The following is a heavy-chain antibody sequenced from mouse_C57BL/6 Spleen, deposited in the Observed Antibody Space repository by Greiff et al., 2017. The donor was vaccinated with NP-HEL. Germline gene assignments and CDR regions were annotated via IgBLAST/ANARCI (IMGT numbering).Heavy chain of an antibody. CDR1: GYTFTSYW. Sequence: QVQLQQPGAELVRPGTSVKLSCKASGYTFTSYWMHWVKQRPGQGLEWIGVIDPSDSYTNYNQKFKGKATLTVDTSSSTAYMQLSSLTYGDSADYYCDRSGTIEVWGTGTTVTVSS. J-gene: IGHJ1*03. V-gene: IGHV1-59*01. CDR2: IDPSDSYT. D-gene: IGHD1-1*01. CDR3: DRSGTIEV.